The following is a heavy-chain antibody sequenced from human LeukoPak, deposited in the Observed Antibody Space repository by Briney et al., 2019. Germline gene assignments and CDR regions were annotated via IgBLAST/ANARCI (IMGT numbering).Heavy chain of an antibody. CDR2: IWYDGSNK. CDR1: GFTFSSYG. V-gene: IGHV3-33*01. CDR3: ARGPPAAANYYYYGMDV. Sequence: GGSLRLSCAASGFTFSSYGMHWVRQAPGKGLEWVAVIWYDGSNKYYADSVKGRFTISRDNSKNTLYLQMNSLRAEDTAVYYCARGPPAAANYYYYGMDVWGQGSTVTV. D-gene: IGHD2-2*01. J-gene: IGHJ6*02.